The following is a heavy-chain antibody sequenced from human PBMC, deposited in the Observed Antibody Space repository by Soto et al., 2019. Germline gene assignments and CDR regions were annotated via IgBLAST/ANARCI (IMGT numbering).Heavy chain of an antibody. D-gene: IGHD1-1*01. J-gene: IGHJ4*02. CDR3: VRGDDAMRAPTFDY. Sequence: PSETLSLTCAVHGDSFSGYFWTWIRQPPGKGLEWIAEITEGGTTDYSPSLKSRVSIAVDSSKRQFSLTLSSVTAADTAMYYCVRGDDAMRAPTFDYCSQGALVTVSS. CDR1: GDSFSGYF. CDR2: ITEGGTT. V-gene: IGHV4-34*01.